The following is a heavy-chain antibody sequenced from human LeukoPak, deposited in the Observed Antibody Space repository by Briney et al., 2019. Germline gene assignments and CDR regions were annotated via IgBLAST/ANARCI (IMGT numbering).Heavy chain of an antibody. V-gene: IGHV3-30*03. J-gene: IGHJ3*02. CDR3: ASWYWAFDI. CDR2: ISHDGSDK. Sequence: GGSLRLSCEASGFTFSTYAMHWVRQAPGKGLEWVALISHDGSDKNYADSVKGRFTISRDNSNSTLYLQMDSLRGDDAAVYYCASWYWAFDIWGQGTMVTVSS. CDR1: GFTFSTYA. D-gene: IGHD6-13*01.